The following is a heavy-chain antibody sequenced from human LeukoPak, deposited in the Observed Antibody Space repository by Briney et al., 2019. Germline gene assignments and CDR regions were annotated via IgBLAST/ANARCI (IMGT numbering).Heavy chain of an antibody. Sequence: GGSLRLSCVASGFTFSNAWMSWVRQAPGKGLEWVGRIKSKTSGGTTDYIAPVKGRFTISSDDSKNTLYLQMNSLKTEDTAVYYCTRTGGDFDYWGQGTLVTVSS. V-gene: IGHV3-15*01. CDR1: GFTFSNAW. J-gene: IGHJ4*02. CDR2: IKSKTSGGTT. D-gene: IGHD1-1*01. CDR3: TRTGGDFDY.